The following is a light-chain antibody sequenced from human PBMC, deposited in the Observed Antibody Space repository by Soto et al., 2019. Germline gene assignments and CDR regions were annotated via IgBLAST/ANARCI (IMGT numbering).Light chain of an antibody. V-gene: IGLV1-40*01. CDR1: RSNIGAGYE. CDR3: QSYALSLSTPYV. J-gene: IGLJ1*01. Sequence: QAVVTQPPSVSGAPGQRITISCTGSRSNIGAGYEVHWYQQLPGTAPKLLIYGDTNRPSGVPDRFSGSKSGTSASLAITGLQAEDEADYYCQSYALSLSTPYVFGTGTKVTVL. CDR2: GDT.